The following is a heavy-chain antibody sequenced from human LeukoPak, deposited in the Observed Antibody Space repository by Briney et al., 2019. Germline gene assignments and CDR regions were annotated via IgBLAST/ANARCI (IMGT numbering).Heavy chain of an antibody. CDR1: GGSISSSSYY. CDR3: ARPWEGCSSTSCYAEFDY. D-gene: IGHD2-2*01. J-gene: IGHJ4*02. V-gene: IGHV4-39*01. CDR2: MFYSGTT. Sequence: SETLSLTCTVSGGSISSSSYYWGWIRQPPGKGLEWIGSMFYSGTTYYNPSLKSRVTISVDTSKNQFSLKLSSVTAADTAVYYCARPWEGCSSTSCYAEFDYWGQGTLVTVSS.